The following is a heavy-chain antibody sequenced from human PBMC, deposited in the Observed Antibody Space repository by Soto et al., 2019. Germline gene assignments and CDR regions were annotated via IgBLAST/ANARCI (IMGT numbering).Heavy chain of an antibody. CDR2: IYYSGST. CDR1: GGSISSYY. D-gene: IGHD3-10*01. V-gene: IGHV4-59*01. J-gene: IGHJ4*02. Sequence: TSETLSLTCTVSGGSISSYYWSWIRQPPGKGLEWTGYIYYSGSTNYNPSLKSRVTISVDTSKNQFSLKLSSVTAADTAVYYCARGLFYGSGSYSFDYWGQGTLVTVSS. CDR3: ARGLFYGSGSYSFDY.